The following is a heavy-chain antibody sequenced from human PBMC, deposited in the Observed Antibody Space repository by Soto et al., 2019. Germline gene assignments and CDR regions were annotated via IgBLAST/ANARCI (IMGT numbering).Heavy chain of an antibody. CDR1: GFTFDDYA. D-gene: IGHD3-10*01. Sequence: GGSLRLSCAASGFTFDDYAMHWVRQAPGKGLEWVSGISWNSGSIGYADSVKGRFTISRDNAKNSLYLQMNSLRAEDTALYYCAKDRTSGRLEAFDIWGQGTMVTVSS. CDR3: AKDRTSGRLEAFDI. J-gene: IGHJ3*02. CDR2: ISWNSGSI. V-gene: IGHV3-9*01.